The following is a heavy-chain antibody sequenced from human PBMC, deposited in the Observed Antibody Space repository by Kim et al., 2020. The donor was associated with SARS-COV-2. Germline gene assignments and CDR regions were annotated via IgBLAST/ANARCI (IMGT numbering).Heavy chain of an antibody. J-gene: IGHJ4*02. V-gene: IGHV3-30*04. CDR2: ISYDGSNK. D-gene: IGHD4-17*01. CDR3: ASDPGDYSLDY. Sequence: GGSLRLSCAASGFTFSSYAMHWVRQAPGKGLEWVAVISYDGSNKYYVDSVKGRFTISRDNSKNTLYLQMNSLRAEDTAVYYCASDPGDYSLDYWGQGTLVTVSS. CDR1: GFTFSSYA.